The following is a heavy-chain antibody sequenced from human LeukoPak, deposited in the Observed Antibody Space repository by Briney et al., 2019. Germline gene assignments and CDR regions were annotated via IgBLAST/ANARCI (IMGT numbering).Heavy chain of an antibody. CDR2: INNSGST. CDR3: AREGGDPRWLDP. J-gene: IGHJ5*02. D-gene: IGHD6-25*01. CDR1: GGSISTFY. Sequence: PSETLSLTCTVSGGSISTFYWTWIRQPAGKALEWIGRINNSGSTNYTPSLRSRVSMSVDRSKNQFSVTLSSVTAADTAVYFCAREGGDPRWLDPWGQGTLVTVSS. V-gene: IGHV4-4*07.